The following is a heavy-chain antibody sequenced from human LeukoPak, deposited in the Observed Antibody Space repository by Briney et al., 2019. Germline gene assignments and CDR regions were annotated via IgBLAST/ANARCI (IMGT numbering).Heavy chain of an antibody. J-gene: IGHJ3*02. CDR1: GFTFSSYW. D-gene: IGHD1-26*01. Sequence: GGSLRLSCAVSGFTFSSYWMSWVRQAPGKGLEWVANIKQDGSEKYYVDSVKGRFTISRDNAKNSLYLQMNSLRADDTAVYYCTRDRKVGTSPVAFDIWGQGAMVTVSS. CDR2: IKQDGSEK. V-gene: IGHV3-7*01. CDR3: TRDRKVGTSPVAFDI.